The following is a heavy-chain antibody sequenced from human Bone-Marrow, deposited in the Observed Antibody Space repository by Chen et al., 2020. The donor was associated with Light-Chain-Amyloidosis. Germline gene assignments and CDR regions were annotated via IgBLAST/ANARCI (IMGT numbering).Heavy chain of an antibody. Sequence: QVQLQESGPGLVKPSQTLSLTCIVSGGSISSGGHYWSWIRQHPGKGLEWIGYIYSSGNTNYNPSLKSRVTISVDTSKHQFSLKLSSVTAADTAVYYCARDGGSGSDDLREYFQDWGQGILVTVSS. V-gene: IGHV4-31*03. D-gene: IGHD3-10*01. CDR1: GGSISSGGHY. CDR2: IYSSGNT. J-gene: IGHJ1*01. CDR3: ARDGGSGSDDLREYFQD.